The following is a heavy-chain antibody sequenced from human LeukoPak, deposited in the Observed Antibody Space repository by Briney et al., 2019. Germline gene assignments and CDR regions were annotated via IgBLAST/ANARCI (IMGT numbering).Heavy chain of an antibody. Sequence: GASVKVSCKASGYTFTGYDINWVRQATGQGLEWMGWMNPNSGNTGYAQKFQGRVTMTRNTSISTAYMELSSLRSEDTAVYYCARADYYGSGSYYNLCDYWGQGTLVTVSS. J-gene: IGHJ4*02. D-gene: IGHD3-10*01. V-gene: IGHV1-8*01. CDR1: GYTFTGYD. CDR3: ARADYYGSGSYYNLCDY. CDR2: MNPNSGNT.